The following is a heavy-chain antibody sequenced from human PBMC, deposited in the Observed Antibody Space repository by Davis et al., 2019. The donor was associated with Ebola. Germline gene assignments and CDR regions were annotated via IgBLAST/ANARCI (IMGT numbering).Heavy chain of an antibody. CDR3: ARRVYDSSGYYYMDV. J-gene: IGHJ6*03. CDR1: GFTFNLHG. D-gene: IGHD3-22*01. V-gene: IGHV3-30*03. Sequence: GESLKISCVTSGFTFNLHGMHWVRQAPGRRLEWVGVVAYDVVTTYYADSVKGRFTISRDNAKNSLYLQMNSLRAEDTAFYYCARRVYDSSGYYYMDVWGKGTTVTVS. CDR2: VAYDVVTT.